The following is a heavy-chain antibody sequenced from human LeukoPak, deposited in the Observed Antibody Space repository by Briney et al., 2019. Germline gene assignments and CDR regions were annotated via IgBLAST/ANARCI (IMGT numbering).Heavy chain of an antibody. D-gene: IGHD6-19*01. Sequence: ASVKVSCKASGYTFTTYDINWVRQATGQGLEWMGWMNPNSGNTGYAQKFQGRVTMTRNTSISTAYMELSSLESYDTAVYYCARGRGSGHKENWFDPWGQGTLVTVSS. V-gene: IGHV1-8*01. CDR3: ARGRGSGHKENWFDP. CDR1: GYTFTTYD. J-gene: IGHJ5*02. CDR2: MNPNSGNT.